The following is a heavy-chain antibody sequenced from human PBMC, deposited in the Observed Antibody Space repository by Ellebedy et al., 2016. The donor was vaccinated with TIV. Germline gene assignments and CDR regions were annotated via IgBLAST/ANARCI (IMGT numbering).Heavy chain of an antibody. D-gene: IGHD3/OR15-3a*01. CDR1: GGSISSSSYY. Sequence: SETLSLTXTVSGGSISSSSYYWGWIRQPPGKGLEWIGSIYYSGTTYYNPSLKSRVTISVDTSKNQFSLKLSSVTAADTVVYYCARVFRTDDFIDFWGQGTLVTVSS. CDR2: IYYSGTT. CDR3: ARVFRTDDFIDF. J-gene: IGHJ4*02. V-gene: IGHV4-39*01.